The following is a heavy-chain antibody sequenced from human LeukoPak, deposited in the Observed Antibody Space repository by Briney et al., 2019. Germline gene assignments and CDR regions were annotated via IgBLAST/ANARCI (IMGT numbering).Heavy chain of an antibody. J-gene: IGHJ4*02. D-gene: IGHD3-22*01. CDR3: ARGYDSSHYSIDY. CDR1: GFTVSSHY. V-gene: IGHV3-23*01. CDR2: ISGSGDST. Sequence: GGSLRLSCAASGFTVSSHYMTWVRQAPGKGLEWVSGISGSGDSTFYADSVKGRFTIPRDNSKSTLYLQMHSLRAEDTALYYCARGYDSSHYSIDYWGQGTLVTVSS.